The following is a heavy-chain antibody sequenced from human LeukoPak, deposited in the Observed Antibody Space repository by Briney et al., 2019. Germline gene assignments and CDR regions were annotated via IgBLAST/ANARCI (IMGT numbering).Heavy chain of an antibody. D-gene: IGHD4-17*01. CDR1: EFSVSNNY. Sequence: PGGSLRLSCTASEFSVSNNYMSWVRQAPGKGLEWVSVIYSGGRTDYADSVRGRFSISRDNAKNTLYLQMNSLRAEDTAVYYCAREDYNDSGWYFDLWGRGTLVTVSS. V-gene: IGHV3-66*01. CDR2: IYSGGRT. J-gene: IGHJ2*01. CDR3: AREDYNDSGWYFDL.